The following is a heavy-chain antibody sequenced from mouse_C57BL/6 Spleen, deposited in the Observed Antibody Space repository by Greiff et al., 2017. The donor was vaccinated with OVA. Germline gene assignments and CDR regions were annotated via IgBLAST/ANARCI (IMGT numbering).Heavy chain of an antibody. D-gene: IGHD2-4*01. CDR3: AKIYYDYNYYAMDY. Sequence: QVQLQQSGPGLVQPSQSLSITCTVSGFSLTSYGVHWVRQSPGKGLEWLGVIWRGGSTDYNAAFMSRLSITKDNSKSQVFFKMNSLQADDTAIYYCAKIYYDYNYYAMDYWGQGTSVTVSS. CDR2: IWRGGST. CDR1: GFSLTSYG. J-gene: IGHJ4*01. V-gene: IGHV2-5*01.